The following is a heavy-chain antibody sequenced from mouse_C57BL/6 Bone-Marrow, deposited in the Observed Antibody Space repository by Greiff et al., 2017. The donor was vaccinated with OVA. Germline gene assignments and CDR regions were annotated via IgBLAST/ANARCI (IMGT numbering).Heavy chain of an antibody. Sequence: EVKLQQSGPELVKPGASVEIPCKASGYTFTDYNMDWVKQSHGKSLEWIGDINPNNGGTIYNQKFKGKATLTVDKSSSTAYMELRSLTSEDTAVYYCARWGTTVVEGFDYWGQGTTLTVSS. CDR2: INPNNGGT. CDR1: GYTFTDYN. J-gene: IGHJ2*01. D-gene: IGHD1-1*01. V-gene: IGHV1-18*01. CDR3: ARWGTTVVEGFDY.